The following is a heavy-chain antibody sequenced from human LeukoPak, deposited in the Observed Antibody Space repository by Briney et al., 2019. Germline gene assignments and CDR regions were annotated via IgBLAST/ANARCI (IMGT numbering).Heavy chain of an antibody. CDR1: GGSVSSGSYY. D-gene: IGHD2-15*01. V-gene: IGHV4-61*01. Sequence: SETLSLTCTVSGGSVSSGSYYWSWIRQPPGKGLEWFGNIYYSGSSNYNPSLKSRVTISVDTSKYQFSLKLSSVTAADTAVYYCVRARDMGPQFRHFDYWGQGTLVTVSS. J-gene: IGHJ4*02. CDR3: VRARDMGPQFRHFDY. CDR2: IYYSGSS.